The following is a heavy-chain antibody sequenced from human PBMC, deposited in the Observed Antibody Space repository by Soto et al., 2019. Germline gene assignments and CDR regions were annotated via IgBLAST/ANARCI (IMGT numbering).Heavy chain of an antibody. CDR1: GGSISSYY. V-gene: IGHV4-59*01. CDR3: ARVPGLGWFDP. D-gene: IGHD3-16*01. Sequence: QVQLQESGPGLVKPSETLSLTCTVSGGSISSYYWSWIQQPPGKGLEWIGYIYYSGSTNYNPSLKSRVTISVDTSKNQFSLKLSSVTAADTAVYYCARVPGLGWFDPWGQGTLVTVSS. J-gene: IGHJ5*02. CDR2: IYYSGST.